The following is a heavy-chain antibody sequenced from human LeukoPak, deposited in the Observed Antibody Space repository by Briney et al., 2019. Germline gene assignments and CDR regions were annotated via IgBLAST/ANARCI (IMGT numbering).Heavy chain of an antibody. V-gene: IGHV1-2*02. D-gene: IGHD2-21*01. CDR1: GYTFTGYY. J-gene: IGHJ6*02. CDR2: INPNSGGT. Sequence: ASVKVSCKASGYTFTGYYMHWVRQAPGQGLEWMGWINPNSGGTNYAQKFQGRVTMTRDTSISTAYMELSRLRSDDTAVYYCARGLTPPYYYYGMDVWGQGTTVTVSS. CDR3: ARGLTPPYYYYGMDV.